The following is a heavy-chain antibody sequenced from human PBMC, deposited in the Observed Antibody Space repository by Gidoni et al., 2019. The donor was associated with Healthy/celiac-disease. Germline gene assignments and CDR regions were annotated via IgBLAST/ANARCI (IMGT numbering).Heavy chain of an antibody. CDR1: GFPFSSYD. CDR2: ISGGSDTI. Sequence: EMRLVESGGGLVQPGGSLRLSCAASGFPFSSYDMDWVRQDPGKGLEWVSYISGGSDTIYYADSVRGRFTISRDNDKNSLNLQMNSLRDEDTAVYYCAVHWRPYFTEYFDLWGCGTLVTVSS. CDR3: AVHWRPYFTEYFDL. J-gene: IGHJ2*01. D-gene: IGHD2-8*02. V-gene: IGHV3-48*02.